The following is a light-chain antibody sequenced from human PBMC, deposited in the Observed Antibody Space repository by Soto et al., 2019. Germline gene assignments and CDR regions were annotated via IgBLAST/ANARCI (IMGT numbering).Light chain of an antibody. CDR2: GAS. CDR1: QSINLY. J-gene: IGKJ2*01. V-gene: IGKV1-39*01. Sequence: IPMTQSQSSLSASVGDSVTVTCRASQSINLYLNWYQQKPGKAPTLLIYGASSLQSGVPSRFTGGGSRTDFTLTISSLQPEDFATYYCQQSYRSPYTFGQGTKLEIK. CDR3: QQSYRSPYT.